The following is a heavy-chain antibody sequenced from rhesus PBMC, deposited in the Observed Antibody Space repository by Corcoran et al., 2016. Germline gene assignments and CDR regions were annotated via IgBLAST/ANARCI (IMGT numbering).Heavy chain of an antibody. J-gene: IGHJ4*01. D-gene: IGHD3-9*01. V-gene: IGHV3-178*01. CDR1: GFPFSDYF. CDR3: ARVGGMNSPAY. CDR2: ISNGGGST. Sequence: EVQLVESGGGLAKPGGSLRLSCDASGFPFSDYFMDWVRPSPGKGLGWVSRISNGGGSTWYADSVKGRFTISRENAKNTLYLQMNSLRAEDKAVYYCARVGGMNSPAYWGQGVLVTVSS.